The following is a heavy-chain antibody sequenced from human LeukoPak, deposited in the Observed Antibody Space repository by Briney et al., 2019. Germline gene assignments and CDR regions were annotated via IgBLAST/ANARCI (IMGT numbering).Heavy chain of an antibody. Sequence: GGSLRLSCAASGFTFSSYAMSWVRQAPGKGLEWVSAISGSGGSTYYADSVKGRFTISRDNAKNSLFLQMNSLRADDTAVYHCARVGWSPGSDYWGQGTLVTVSS. CDR2: ISGSGGST. D-gene: IGHD2-15*01. V-gene: IGHV3-23*01. CDR3: ARVGWSPGSDY. J-gene: IGHJ4*02. CDR1: GFTFSSYA.